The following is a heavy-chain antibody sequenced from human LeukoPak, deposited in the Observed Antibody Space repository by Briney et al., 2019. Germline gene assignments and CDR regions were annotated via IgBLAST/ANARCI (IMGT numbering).Heavy chain of an antibody. V-gene: IGHV3-23*01. D-gene: IGHD4-17*01. CDR3: AKDPNGDYLGAFDF. CDR1: GFTFSSYA. J-gene: IGHJ3*01. CDR2: ITGSGGGT. Sequence: SGGSLRLSCAASGFTFSSYAMSWVRQAPGKGLEWVSVITGSGGGTYYTDSVKGRFTISRDNSKNTLFLQMNSLRAEDTAVYYCAKDPNGDYLGAFDFWGQGTLVTVSS.